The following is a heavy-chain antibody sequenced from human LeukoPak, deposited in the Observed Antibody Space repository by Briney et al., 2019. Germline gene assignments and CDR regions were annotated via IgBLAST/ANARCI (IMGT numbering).Heavy chain of an antibody. Sequence: GSSVKVSCKASGGTFSSYAISWVRQAPGQGLEWMGGIIPIFGTANYAQKFQGRVTITADESTSTAYMELSSLRSEDTAVDYCARHPYYSDSSGYYHFDYWGQGTLVTVSS. J-gene: IGHJ4*02. D-gene: IGHD3-22*01. V-gene: IGHV1-69*01. CDR1: GGTFSSYA. CDR3: ARHPYYSDSSGYYHFDY. CDR2: IIPIFGTA.